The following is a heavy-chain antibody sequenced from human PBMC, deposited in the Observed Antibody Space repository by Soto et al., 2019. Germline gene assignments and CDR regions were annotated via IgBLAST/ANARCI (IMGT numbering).Heavy chain of an antibody. J-gene: IGHJ4*02. D-gene: IGHD1-26*01. CDR3: ARGGSGSYRMFDY. Sequence: QVQLVQSGAEVKKPGASVTVSCQASGFTFNTYVITWVRQAPGQGLEWLGWISVYHGNTNYAQKVQGRVTMTTDTSTRTAYMELRSLRSADPAVYYCARGGSGSYRMFDYWGQGTLVTVSS. CDR1: GFTFNTYV. CDR2: ISVYHGNT. V-gene: IGHV1-18*01.